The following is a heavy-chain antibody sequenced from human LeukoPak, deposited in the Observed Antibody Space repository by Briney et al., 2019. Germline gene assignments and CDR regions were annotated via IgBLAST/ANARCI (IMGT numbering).Heavy chain of an antibody. CDR1: GGSISSYY. D-gene: IGHD6-19*01. CDR3: ARGEQWLVRNWFDP. J-gene: IGHJ5*02. CDR2: IYYSGST. V-gene: IGHV4-59*08. Sequence: PSETLSLTCTVSGGSISSYYWSWIRQPPGKGLEWIGYIYYSGSTNYNPSLKSRVTISVDTSKNQFSLKLSSVTAADTAVYYCARGEQWLVRNWFDPWGQGTLVTVSS.